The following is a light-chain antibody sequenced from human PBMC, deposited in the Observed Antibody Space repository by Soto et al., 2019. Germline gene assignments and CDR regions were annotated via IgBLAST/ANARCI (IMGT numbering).Light chain of an antibody. V-gene: IGKV1-9*01. J-gene: IGKJ2*01. Sequence: IQLTQSPSSLSASVGDRVTITCRASQGISSYLAWYQQKPGKVPNLLIYAASTLQDGGPSRFSGSGSGTDFTLTISSLQPEDFATYYCQHLNSDFGYTFGQGTKLEIK. CDR1: QGISSY. CDR2: AAS. CDR3: QHLNSDFGYT.